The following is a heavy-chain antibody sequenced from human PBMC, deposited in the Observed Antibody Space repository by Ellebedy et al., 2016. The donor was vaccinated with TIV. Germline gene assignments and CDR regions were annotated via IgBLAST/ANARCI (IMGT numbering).Heavy chain of an antibody. CDR1: GFTFSSYA. CDR2: IKSKTDCGTT. J-gene: IGHJ4*02. V-gene: IGHV3-15*01. CDR3: TADRAERGVGEFDN. Sequence: GESLKISCAASGFTFSSYAMHWVRQAPGKGLEWVGRIKSKTDCGTTDYAAPVRGRFTISRDDSKNTLYLQMNSLKTEDTAVYYCTADRAERGVGEFDNWGQGTLVTVSS. D-gene: IGHD3-10*01.